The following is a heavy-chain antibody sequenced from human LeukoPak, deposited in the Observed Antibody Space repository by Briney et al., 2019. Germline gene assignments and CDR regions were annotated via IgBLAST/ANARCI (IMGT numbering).Heavy chain of an antibody. CDR3: ARGRKGMATRLRRWYFDL. Sequence: SETLSLTCAVYGGSFSGYYWSWIRQPPGKGLEWIGEINHSGSTNYNPSLKSRVTISVDTSKNQFSLKLSSVTAADTAVYYCARGRKGMATRLRRWYFDLWGRGTLVTVSS. J-gene: IGHJ2*01. CDR2: INHSGST. CDR1: GGSFSGYY. D-gene: IGHD5-24*01. V-gene: IGHV4-34*01.